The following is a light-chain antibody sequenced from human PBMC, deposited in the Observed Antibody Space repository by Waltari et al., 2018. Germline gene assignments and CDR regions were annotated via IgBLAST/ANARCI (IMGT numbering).Light chain of an antibody. CDR3: SPPTTSITWV. CDR2: DVT. J-gene: IGLJ3*02. CDR1: SSDFGNYNR. V-gene: IGLV2-18*02. Sequence: QSALTQPPSVSGSPGQSVTISCTATSSDFGNYNRVPWYQQSPGTAPKLMIYDVTNRPSGVPHRFSGSKSGNTASLTISGLQAEDEADYYCSPPTTSITWVFGGGTKLTVL.